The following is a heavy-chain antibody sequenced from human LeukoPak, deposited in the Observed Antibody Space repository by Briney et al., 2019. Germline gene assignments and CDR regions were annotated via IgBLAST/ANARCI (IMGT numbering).Heavy chain of an antibody. Sequence: SETLSLTCAVYGGSFSGYYWSWIRQPPGKGLEWIGEINHSGSTNYNPSLKSRVTISVDTSKNQFSLKLSSVTAADTAVFYCARQGFGIAARPFDYWGQGTLVTVSS. CDR3: ARQGFGIAARPFDY. CDR1: GGSFSGYY. J-gene: IGHJ4*02. CDR2: INHSGST. D-gene: IGHD6-6*01. V-gene: IGHV4-34*01.